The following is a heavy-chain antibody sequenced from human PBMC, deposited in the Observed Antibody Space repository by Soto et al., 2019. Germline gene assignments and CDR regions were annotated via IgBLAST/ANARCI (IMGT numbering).Heavy chain of an antibody. J-gene: IGHJ4*02. D-gene: IGHD1-26*01. CDR1: GGTFSSYA. Sequence: SVKVSCKASGGTFSSYAISWVRQAPGQGLEWMGGIIPIFGTANYAQKFQGRVTITADESTSTAYMELSSLRSEDTAVYYCAESPRGVGATTFDDWGQGTLVTVSS. V-gene: IGHV1-69*13. CDR2: IIPIFGTA. CDR3: AESPRGVGATTFDD.